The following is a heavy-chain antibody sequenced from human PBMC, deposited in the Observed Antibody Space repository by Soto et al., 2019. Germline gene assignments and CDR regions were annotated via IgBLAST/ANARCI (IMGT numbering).Heavy chain of an antibody. D-gene: IGHD2-15*01. CDR2: IWHDGSNK. V-gene: IGHV3-33*01. J-gene: IGHJ6*02. CDR3: ARDEMGYCSGGSCYTPGGLDV. CDR1: GFMFSNFG. Sequence: GGSLRLSCTASGFMFSNFGMHWVRQAPGKGLEWVAVIWHDGSNKYFAESVKGRFTMSRDNAKDTLYLRMNSLRVEDTAVYYCARDEMGYCSGGSCYTPGGLDVWGLGTTVTVSS.